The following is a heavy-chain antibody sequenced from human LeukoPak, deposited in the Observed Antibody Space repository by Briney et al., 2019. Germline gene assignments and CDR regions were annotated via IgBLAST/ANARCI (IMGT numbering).Heavy chain of an antibody. V-gene: IGHV3-53*01. CDR2: IYSGGST. CDR1: GLPVSSNY. J-gene: IGHJ4*02. Sequence: PGGSLRLSCAASGLPVSSNYMTWVRQAPGKGLEWISLIYSGGSTYYADSVKGRFTISRDNSKNTLYLQMNSLRAEDTAVYYCAAYSSCDYWGQGTLVTVSS. D-gene: IGHD6-6*01. CDR3: AAYSSCDY.